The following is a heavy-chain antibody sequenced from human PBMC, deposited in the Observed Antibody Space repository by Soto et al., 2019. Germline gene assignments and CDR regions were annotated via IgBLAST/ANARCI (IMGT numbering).Heavy chain of an antibody. V-gene: IGHV4-28*01. Sequence: SETLSLTCAVSGGSISSSNWWNWIRQHPDKRLEWIGYIYYSGSTFYAPSLRSRVTISADTSNNHFSLKLSSVTAADTAVYYCAGSPYGDYVTFDYWGQGTLVTVSS. D-gene: IGHD4-17*01. CDR1: GGSISSSNW. CDR3: AGSPYGDYVTFDY. J-gene: IGHJ4*02. CDR2: IYYSGST.